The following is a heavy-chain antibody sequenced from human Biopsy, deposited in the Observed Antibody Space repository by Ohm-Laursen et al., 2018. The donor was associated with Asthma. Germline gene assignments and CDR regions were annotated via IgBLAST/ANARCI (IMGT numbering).Heavy chain of an antibody. CDR3: ARVDVVATIIDY. J-gene: IGHJ4*02. CDR2: TYYRSTWST. D-gene: IGHD5-12*01. CDR1: GDSVSNTRAV. Sequence: SDTLSLTCSISGDSVSNTRAVWSWIRQSPSRGLEWLGRTYYRSTWSTDYTVSLKSRMSIVPDTSKNHVSLQLNSVTPEDTAVYYCARVDVVATIIDYWGQGIPVTVSS. V-gene: IGHV6-1*01.